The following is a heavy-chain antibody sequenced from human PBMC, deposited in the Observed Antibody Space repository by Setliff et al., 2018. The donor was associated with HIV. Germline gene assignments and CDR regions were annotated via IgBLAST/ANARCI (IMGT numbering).Heavy chain of an antibody. V-gene: IGHV3-23*01. CDR2: ISGSSISI. Sequence: GSLRLSCAASGFSISSYAMNWVRQAPGKGLEWVSSISGSSISIYYADSVKGRFTISRDNSKNTLFLQMNTLRDEDTAVYYCAKQHCAGGSCYDAYWGRGTLVTVSS. CDR3: AKQHCAGGSCYDAY. D-gene: IGHD2-15*01. J-gene: IGHJ4*02. CDR1: GFSISSYA.